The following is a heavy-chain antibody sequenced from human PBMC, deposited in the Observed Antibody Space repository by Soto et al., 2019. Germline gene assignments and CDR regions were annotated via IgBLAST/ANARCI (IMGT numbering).Heavy chain of an antibody. D-gene: IGHD6-6*01. Sequence: GGSLRLSCAASGFTFSSYGMHWVRQAPGKGLEWVAVIWYDGSNKYYADSVKGRFTISRDNSKNTLYLQMNSLRAEDTAVYYCARGPGIAARQIDTFDIWGQGTMVTVSS. V-gene: IGHV3-33*01. CDR2: IWYDGSNK. CDR3: ARGPGIAARQIDTFDI. J-gene: IGHJ3*02. CDR1: GFTFSSYG.